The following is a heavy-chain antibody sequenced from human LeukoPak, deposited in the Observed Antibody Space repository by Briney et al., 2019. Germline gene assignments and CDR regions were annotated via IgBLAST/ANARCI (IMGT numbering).Heavy chain of an antibody. CDR1: GGSISSGY. CDR3: AGGSGASWFDP. V-gene: IGHV4-59*01. J-gene: IGHJ5*02. CDR2: IYNSGRS. D-gene: IGHD2-8*02. Sequence: SVTLSLTCSVSGGSISSGYWSWIRQPTGKGLEWIAYIYNSGRSNYNPSLKSRVTISLDTSKNQFSLKLSSVTAADTAVYYCAGGSGASWFDPWGQGTLVTVSS.